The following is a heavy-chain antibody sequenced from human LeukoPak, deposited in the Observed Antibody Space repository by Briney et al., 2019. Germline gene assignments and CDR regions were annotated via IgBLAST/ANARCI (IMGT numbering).Heavy chain of an antibody. CDR2: IKQDGSEK. Sequence: GGSLRLSCAASGFTFSSYWMSWVRQAPGKGLEWVANIKQDGSEKYYVDSVKGRFTISRDNSKNTLYLQMNSLRAEDTAVYFCARVATGSYDWFDPWGQGTLVTVSS. D-gene: IGHD3-10*01. J-gene: IGHJ5*02. CDR1: GFTFSSYW. V-gene: IGHV3-7*01. CDR3: ARVATGSYDWFDP.